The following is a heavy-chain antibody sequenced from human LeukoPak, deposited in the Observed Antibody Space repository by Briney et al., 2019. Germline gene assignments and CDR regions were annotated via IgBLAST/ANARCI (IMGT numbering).Heavy chain of an antibody. V-gene: IGHV3-33*01. D-gene: IGHD3-10*01. J-gene: IGHJ6*02. CDR1: GFPFNEYI. CDR2: IWYDGSNK. Sequence: GGSLRPSCSSSGFPFNEYIMHWVRQAPGKGLEWVAVIWYDGSNKYYADSVKGRFTISRDNSKNTLYLQMNSLRAEDTAVYYCARDDSGGSGSSVHYYYGMDVWGQGTTVTVSS. CDR3: ARDDSGGSGSSVHYYYGMDV.